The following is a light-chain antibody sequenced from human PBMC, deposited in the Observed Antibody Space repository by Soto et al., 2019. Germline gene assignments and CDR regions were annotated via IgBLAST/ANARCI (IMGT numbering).Light chain of an antibody. J-gene: IGKJ4*01. Sequence: DVQMTQSPSSLSAFVGDRVTITCRASQGIAPYLAWFQQKPGKVPKLLIYATSTLQSGVPSRFSGSGSGTDFTLTINSLQPEDVGTYYCQNYNSARLTFGGGTKVEIK. CDR3: QNYNSARLT. CDR1: QGIAPY. CDR2: ATS. V-gene: IGKV1-27*01.